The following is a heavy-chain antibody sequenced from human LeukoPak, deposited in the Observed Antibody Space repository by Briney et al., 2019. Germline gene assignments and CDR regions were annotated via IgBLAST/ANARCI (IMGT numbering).Heavy chain of an antibody. CDR3: AKRASGSGTSLYYFDY. D-gene: IGHD3-10*01. CDR1: GFTFSSYA. Sequence: GGSLRLSCAASGFTFSSYAMSWVRQAPGKGLEWVSVISNSGGSTFYADSVKGRFTISRDNSKSTLYLQMNSLRAEDTAVYYCAKRASGSGTSLYYFDYWGQGTLVTVSS. V-gene: IGHV3-23*01. J-gene: IGHJ4*02. CDR2: ISNSGGST.